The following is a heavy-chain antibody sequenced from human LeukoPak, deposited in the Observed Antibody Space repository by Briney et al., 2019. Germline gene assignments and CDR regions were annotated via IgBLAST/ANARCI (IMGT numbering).Heavy chain of an antibody. V-gene: IGHV3-30*04. J-gene: IGHJ4*02. D-gene: IGHD1-1*01. Sequence: GGSPRPSFADSGFPFSSYSMHCGRQAPGKGVGGGGVISYDGSNKYYADSVKGRFTISRDNSKNTLYLQMNSLRAEDTAVYYCARGRRLDRSDYYFDYWGQGTLVTVPS. CDR2: ISYDGSNK. CDR1: GFPFSSYS. CDR3: ARGRRLDRSDYYFDY.